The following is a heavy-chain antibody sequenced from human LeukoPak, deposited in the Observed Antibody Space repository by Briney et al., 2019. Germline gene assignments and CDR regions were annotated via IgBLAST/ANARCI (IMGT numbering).Heavy chain of an antibody. CDR3: ARPPSAATDYYYYYYGMDV. CDR2: MNPNSGNT. J-gene: IGHJ6*02. V-gene: IGHV1-8*01. CDR1: GYTFNSYD. Sequence: GASVNVSCKASGYTFNSYDINWVRQATGQGLEWMGWMNPNSGNTGYAQKFQGRVTMTRNTSISTAYMELSSLRSEDTAVYYCARPPSAATDYYYYYYGMDVWGQGTTVTVSS. D-gene: IGHD6-13*01.